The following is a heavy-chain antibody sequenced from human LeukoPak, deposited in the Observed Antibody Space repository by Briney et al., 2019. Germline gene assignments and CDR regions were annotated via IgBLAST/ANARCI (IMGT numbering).Heavy chain of an antibody. CDR1: GFTFTNYW. D-gene: IGHD3-10*01. V-gene: IGHV3-7*01. CDR2: IKADGSEK. J-gene: IGHJ4*02. Sequence: PGGSLRLSCAASGFTFTNYWMSWVRQAPGKGLEWAANIKADGSEKYYVDSVKGRFTISRDNAKNSLYLQMNSLRAEDTAVYYCARESSVVRGVITDFDYWGQGTLVTVSS. CDR3: ARESSVVRGVITDFDY.